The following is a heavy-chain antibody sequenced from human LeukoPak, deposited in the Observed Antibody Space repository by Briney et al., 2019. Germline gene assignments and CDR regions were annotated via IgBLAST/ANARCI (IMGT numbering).Heavy chain of an antibody. CDR2: FDPEDGET. J-gene: IGHJ4*02. CDR3: AAVLVYGSGSYYNPLPFDY. Sequence: ASVKVSCKASGYTFTSYYMHWVRQASGKGLEWMGGFDPEDGETIYAQKFQGRVTMTEDTSTDTAYMELSSLRSEDTAVYYCAAVLVYGSGSYYNPLPFDYWGQGTLVTVSS. D-gene: IGHD3-10*01. V-gene: IGHV1-24*01. CDR1: GYTFTSYY.